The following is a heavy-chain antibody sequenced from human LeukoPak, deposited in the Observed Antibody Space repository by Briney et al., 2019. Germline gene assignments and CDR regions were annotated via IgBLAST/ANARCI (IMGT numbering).Heavy chain of an antibody. CDR3: AKARFLEWLKNYYMDV. J-gene: IGHJ6*03. CDR1: GFTFSSYW. CDR2: IKQDGSEK. Sequence: GGSLRLSCAASGFTFSSYWMSWVRQAPGKGLEWVANIKQDGSEKYYVDSVKGRFTISRDNAKNSLYLQMNSLRAEDTAVYYCAKARFLEWLKNYYMDVWGKGTTVTVSS. D-gene: IGHD3-3*01. V-gene: IGHV3-7*03.